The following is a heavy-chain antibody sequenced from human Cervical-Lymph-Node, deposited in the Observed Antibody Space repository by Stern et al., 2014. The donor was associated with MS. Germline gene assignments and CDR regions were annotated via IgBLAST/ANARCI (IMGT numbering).Heavy chain of an antibody. Sequence: EVQLVESGRGLVQPGGPLRVSCGASGFTFDKYGMIWVRQAPGKGLEWVSSIGGSYGSTPFEAPVMDRLPIPTATSNNNTYLQLNSLRADDPAVYYCATGGISDSWGQGTLVTVSS. D-gene: IGHD3-16*01. CDR1: GFTFDKYG. V-gene: IGHV3-23*04. J-gene: IGHJ4*02. CDR3: ATGGISDS. CDR2: IGGSYGST.